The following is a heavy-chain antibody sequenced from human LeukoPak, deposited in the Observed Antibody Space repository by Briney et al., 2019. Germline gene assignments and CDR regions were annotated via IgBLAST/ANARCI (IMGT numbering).Heavy chain of an antibody. CDR2: IYYSGST. CDR1: GGSISSGDYY. J-gene: IGHJ4*02. V-gene: IGHV4-30-4*01. CDR3: ARDRVSDSSGYSPATTYYFDY. D-gene: IGHD3-22*01. Sequence: SETLSLTSTVSGGSISSGDYYWSWIRQPPGKGLEWIGYIYYSGSTYYNPSLKSRVTISVDTSKNQFSLKLSSVTAADTAVYYCARDRVSDSSGYSPATTYYFDYWGQGTLVTVSS.